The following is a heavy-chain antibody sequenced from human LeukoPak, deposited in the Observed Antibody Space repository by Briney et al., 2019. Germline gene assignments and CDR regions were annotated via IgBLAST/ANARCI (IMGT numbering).Heavy chain of an antibody. D-gene: IGHD3-10*01. CDR2: IWYDGGIK. CDR1: GFSFGFNTYG. J-gene: IGHJ5*02. Sequence: GRSLRLSCVASGFSFGFNTYGMQWVRQTPGKGLEWVAVIWYDGGIKYYGDAVKGRFTISRDNSKNTLYLQMDSLRGEDTAVYYCARSRQPYYYGSGGSWFDPWGQGTLVTVSS. CDR3: ARSRQPYYYGSGGSWFDP. V-gene: IGHV3-33*01.